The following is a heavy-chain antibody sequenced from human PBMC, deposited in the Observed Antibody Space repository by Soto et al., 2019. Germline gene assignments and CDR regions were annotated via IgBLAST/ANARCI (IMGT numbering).Heavy chain of an antibody. CDR3: AVGLAATEIVRH. CDR1: GFSFSNYG. V-gene: IGHV3-30*03. Sequence: ESGGGVVQPGKSLRLSCEVSGFSFSNYGMHWVRQAPGRGLEWVAVMSYDGSARYHADSVTGRFTISRDNSKNTYYLQMNSLRGEDTAVYFCAVGLAATEIVRHWGQGTLVTVSS. CDR2: MSYDGSAR. D-gene: IGHD2-15*01. J-gene: IGHJ4*02.